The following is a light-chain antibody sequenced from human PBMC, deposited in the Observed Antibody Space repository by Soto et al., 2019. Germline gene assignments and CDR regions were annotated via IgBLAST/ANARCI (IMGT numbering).Light chain of an antibody. V-gene: IGKV3-20*01. CDR1: QIVSSSY. CDR3: QQYGSSPAT. Sequence: EIVLTQSPGTLSLSPGERATLSCRASQIVSSSYLAWYQQKPGQAPRLLIYGASSRATGIPDRFSGSGSGTDFTLTISRLEPEDFAVYYCQQYGSSPATFGGGTKVDIK. CDR2: GAS. J-gene: IGKJ4*01.